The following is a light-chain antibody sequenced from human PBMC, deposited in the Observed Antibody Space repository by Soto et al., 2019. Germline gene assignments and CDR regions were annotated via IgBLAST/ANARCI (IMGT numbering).Light chain of an antibody. V-gene: IGKV3-20*01. J-gene: IGKJ4*01. CDR3: QQYGALPPT. CDR1: QTVSNTY. Sequence: EIVLTQFPGALSLSPGERVTLSCRASQTVSNTYLARYQQKSGQAPKFLIYGASNRATGIPDRFSGSGSGTDFILTISRLEPEDFAVYYCQQYGALPPTFGRGRKVEIK. CDR2: GAS.